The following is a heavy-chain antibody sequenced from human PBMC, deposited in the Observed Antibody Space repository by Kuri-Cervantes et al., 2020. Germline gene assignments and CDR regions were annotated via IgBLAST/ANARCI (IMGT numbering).Heavy chain of an antibody. J-gene: IGHJ4*02. D-gene: IGHD4/OR15-4a*01. CDR1: GFTFTNYA. CDR3: ARMGGYDYGHPFDY. CDR2: ISYGGSNT. V-gene: IGHV3-30-3*01. Sequence: GGSLRLSCAASGFTFTNYAIHWVRQTPGKGLEWVAVISYGGSNTYYADSVRGRFTISRDNAKDSLYLQINSLRVEDTAMYYCARMGGYDYGHPFDYWGQGTLVTVSS.